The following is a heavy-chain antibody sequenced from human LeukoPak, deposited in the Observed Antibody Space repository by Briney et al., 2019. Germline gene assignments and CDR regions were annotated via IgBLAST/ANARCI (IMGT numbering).Heavy chain of an antibody. Sequence: QPGGSLRLSCAASGITVSSKYMSWVRQAPGKGLEWVSVMQSGGSTYYADSVKGRFTISRDNSKNTLYLQMNSLRAEDTAVYYCARWNNDWEFDYWGQGTLVSVSS. CDR1: GITVSSKY. J-gene: IGHJ4*02. D-gene: IGHD1/OR15-1a*01. CDR3: ARWNNDWEFDY. V-gene: IGHV3-53*01. CDR2: MQSGGST.